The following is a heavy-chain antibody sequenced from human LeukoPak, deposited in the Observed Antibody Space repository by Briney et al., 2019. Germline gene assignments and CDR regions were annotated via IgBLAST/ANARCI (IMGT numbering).Heavy chain of an antibody. Sequence: GGSLRLSCAASGFTFTNYAMTWVRQAPGKGLEWVSVIGASGADTYYSDSVKGRFTVSRDNSQNTLFLHMSSLRAEDTAIYFCARRPRDTSGYYLGAFHDWGQGTTVTVSS. D-gene: IGHD3-22*01. CDR3: ARRPRDTSGYYLGAFHD. J-gene: IGHJ3*01. V-gene: IGHV3-23*01. CDR2: IGASGADT. CDR1: GFTFTNYA.